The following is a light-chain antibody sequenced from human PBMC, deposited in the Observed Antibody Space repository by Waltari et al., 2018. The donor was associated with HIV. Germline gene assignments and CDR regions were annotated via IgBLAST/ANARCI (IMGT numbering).Light chain of an antibody. CDR1: SSHVVAYNY. CDR3: SSFGRGNTVL. CDR2: EVN. V-gene: IGLV2-14*01. J-gene: IGLJ2*01. Sequence: QSALTQPASVSGSPGQSLTLSCPGTSSHVVAYNYVLWYQLYPGKAPKVMMFEVNNRPSGVSDRFSGSKSGNTASLTISGLQVEDEAVYFCSSFGRGNTVLFGGGTKVTVL.